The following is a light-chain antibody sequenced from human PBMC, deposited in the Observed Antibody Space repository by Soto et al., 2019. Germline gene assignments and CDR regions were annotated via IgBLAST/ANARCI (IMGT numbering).Light chain of an antibody. CDR3: SSYTNTAALAL. CDR1: SSDIGRYNY. J-gene: IGLJ3*02. V-gene: IGLV2-14*01. CDR2: EVR. Sequence: QSALTQPASVSGSPGQSITISCAGTSSDIGRYNYVSWYQQHPGEAPKLVIYEVRNRPSGVSHRFSGSKSGNTASLTISGLQGEDEGDYYCSSYTNTAALALFGGGTKLTVL.